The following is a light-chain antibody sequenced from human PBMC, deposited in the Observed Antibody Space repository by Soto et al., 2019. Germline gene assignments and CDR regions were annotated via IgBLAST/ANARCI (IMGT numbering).Light chain of an antibody. CDR3: AAWDDSRKLEL. J-gene: IGLJ1*01. Sequence: QSVLTQPPSASGTPGQRVTISCSGSSSNIGSNTGNWYQLLPGTAPKLLIYSNSQRPSGVPDRFSGSKSGTSASLAISGLQSEDEAEYYCAAWDDSRKLELFGTGTKLTVL. CDR1: SSNIGSNT. CDR2: SNS. V-gene: IGLV1-44*01.